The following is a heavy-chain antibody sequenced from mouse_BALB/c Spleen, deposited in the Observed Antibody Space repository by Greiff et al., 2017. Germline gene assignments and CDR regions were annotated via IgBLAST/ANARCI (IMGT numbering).Heavy chain of an antibody. D-gene: IGHD2-1*01. CDR3: TRSKDGNSFAY. V-gene: IGHV1S81*02. CDR2: INPSNGGT. Sequence: QVQLQQSGAELVKPGASVKLSCKASGYTFTSYYMYWVKQRPGQGLEWIGEINPSNGGTNFNEKFKSKATLTVDKSSSTAYMQLSSLTSEDSAVYYCTRSKDGNSFAYWGQGTLVTVSA. CDR1: GYTFTSYY. J-gene: IGHJ3*01.